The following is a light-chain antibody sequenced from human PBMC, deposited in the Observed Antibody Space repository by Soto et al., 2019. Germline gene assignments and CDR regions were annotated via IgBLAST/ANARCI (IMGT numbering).Light chain of an antibody. CDR3: QQLNSYPPWT. Sequence: DIQMTQSPSSLSASVGDRVTITCRASQGISSYLAWYQQKPGKAPKLLIYAASTLQSGVPSRFSGSGSGTDFTLTISSLQPEDFATCYCQQLNSYPPWTFGQGTKVDIK. CDR2: AAS. J-gene: IGKJ1*01. CDR1: QGISSY. V-gene: IGKV1-9*01.